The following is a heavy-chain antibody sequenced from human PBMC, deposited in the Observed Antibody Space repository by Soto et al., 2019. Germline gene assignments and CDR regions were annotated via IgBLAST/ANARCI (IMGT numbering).Heavy chain of an antibody. D-gene: IGHD2-15*01. V-gene: IGHV5-10-1*01. CDR1: GYTFSDYW. CDR2: IDPSDSYT. CDR3: ARLTQVEDIVVVVAAIDY. Sequence: GESLKISCKGSGYTFSDYWIGWVRQMPGKGLEWMGRIDPSDSYTNYSPSFQGHVTISADKSISTAYLQWSSLKASDTAMYYCARLTQVEDIVVVVAAIDYWGQGTLVTVSS. J-gene: IGHJ4*02.